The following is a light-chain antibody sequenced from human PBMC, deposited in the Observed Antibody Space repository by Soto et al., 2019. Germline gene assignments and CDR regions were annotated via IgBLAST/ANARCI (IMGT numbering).Light chain of an antibody. J-gene: IGLJ1*01. CDR1: SSDVGGYNY. V-gene: IGLV2-14*01. Sequence: QSALTQPASVSGSPGQSITISCTGTSSDVGGYNYVSWYQQHPGKAPKLMIYDVSNRPSGVPNRFSGSKSGNTASLTISGLQAEDEADYYCSSYTSSSTRGVFGTGTKVTVL. CDR3: SSYTSSSTRGV. CDR2: DVS.